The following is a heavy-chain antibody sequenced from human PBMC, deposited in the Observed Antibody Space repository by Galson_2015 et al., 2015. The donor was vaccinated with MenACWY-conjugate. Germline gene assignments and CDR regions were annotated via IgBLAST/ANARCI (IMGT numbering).Heavy chain of an antibody. J-gene: IGHJ4*02. D-gene: IGHD5-18*01. Sequence: SLRLSCAASGFTFSTYVMSWVRQAPGKGLEWVSSISGSAATTYYVDSVKGRLTISRDNFKNTLYLQINSLRAEDTAIYYCAKGGDSGYSDVYNYWGQGTLVGVSS. CDR1: GFTFSTYV. CDR2: ISGSAATT. V-gene: IGHV3-23*01. CDR3: AKGGDSGYSDVYNY.